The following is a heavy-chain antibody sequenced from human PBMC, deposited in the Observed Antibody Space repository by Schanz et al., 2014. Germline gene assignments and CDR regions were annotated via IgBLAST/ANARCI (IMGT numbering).Heavy chain of an antibody. Sequence: EVQLLESGGGLVQPGGSLKLSCAASGLIFSNYVMSWVRQAPGKGLEWVANIKKDGSEKYYVDSVKGRFTISRDNAKNSLFLQMNSLRPEDTAVYYCARGRVLESWGQGTLVTVSS. V-gene: IGHV3-7*01. CDR1: GLIFSNYV. CDR2: IKKDGSEK. J-gene: IGHJ5*02. D-gene: IGHD1-1*01. CDR3: ARGRVLES.